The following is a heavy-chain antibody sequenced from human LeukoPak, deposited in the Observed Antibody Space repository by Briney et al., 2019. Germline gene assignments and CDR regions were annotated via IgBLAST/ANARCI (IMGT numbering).Heavy chain of an antibody. CDR2: ISAYNGNT. CDR1: GYTFTSYG. Sequence: GASVKVSCKASGYTFTSYGISWVRQAPGQGLEWMGWISAYNGNTNYAQKLRGRVTMTTDTSTSTAYMELRSLRSDDTAVYYCVRDRLFYDFWSGPTPYYYYGMDVWGQGTTVTVSS. D-gene: IGHD3-3*01. J-gene: IGHJ6*02. CDR3: VRDRLFYDFWSGPTPYYYYGMDV. V-gene: IGHV1-18*01.